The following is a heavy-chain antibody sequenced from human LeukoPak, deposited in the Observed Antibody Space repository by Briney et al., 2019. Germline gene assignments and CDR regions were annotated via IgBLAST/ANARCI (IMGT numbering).Heavy chain of an antibody. CDR1: GYTFTNYG. CDR3: AREKRYSSGWYYFDY. V-gene: IGHV1-18*04. CDR2: ISAYNGNT. D-gene: IGHD6-19*01. J-gene: IGHJ4*02. Sequence: ASVKVSCKASGYTFTNYGITWGRQAPGQGLEWMGWISAYNGNTNYAQKLQGRVTLTTDTSTSTAYMELRSLRSDDTAVYYCAREKRYSSGWYYFDYWGQGTLVTVSS.